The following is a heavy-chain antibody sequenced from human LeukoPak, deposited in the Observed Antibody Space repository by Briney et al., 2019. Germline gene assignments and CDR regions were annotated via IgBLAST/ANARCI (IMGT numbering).Heavy chain of an antibody. CDR1: GFTFSTHW. CDR2: ISGDGSMT. CDR3: ASLLTPYHGSGGGGMDV. D-gene: IGHD3-10*01. Sequence: GGSLRLSCAASGFTFSTHWMYWVRQAPGKELVWVSRISGDGSMTSYADSVKGRFTISRDNAKDTMFLQMTSLRVEDTAVYSCASLLTPYHGSGGGGMDVWGQGTTVTVSS. V-gene: IGHV3-74*01. J-gene: IGHJ6*02.